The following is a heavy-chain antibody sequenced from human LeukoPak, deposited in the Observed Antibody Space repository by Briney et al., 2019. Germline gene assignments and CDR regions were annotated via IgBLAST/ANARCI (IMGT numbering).Heavy chain of an antibody. CDR1: GFTFSSYA. Sequence: QSGGSLRLSCAASGFTFSSYAMHWVRQAPGKGLEWVAVISYDGSNKYYADSVKGRFTISRDNSKNTLYLQMNSLRAEDTAVYYCARSEQWPYYYYYGMDVWGQGTTVTVSS. CDR2: ISYDGSNK. CDR3: ARSEQWPYYYYYGMDV. V-gene: IGHV3-30-3*01. J-gene: IGHJ6*02. D-gene: IGHD6-19*01.